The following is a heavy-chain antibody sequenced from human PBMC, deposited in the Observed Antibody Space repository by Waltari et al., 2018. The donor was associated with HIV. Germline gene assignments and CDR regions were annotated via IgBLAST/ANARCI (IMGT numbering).Heavy chain of an antibody. CDR3: ARDSSGYDSGFDF. CDR2: IYHSGSI. J-gene: IGHJ4*02. D-gene: IGHD5-12*01. V-gene: IGHV4-38-2*02. Sequence: QVQLQESGPGLVKPSETLSLTCAVSGYSISSGYYWGWIRQPPGKGLEWIGSIYHSGSISDNPSLRSRVTISVDTSKNQFSLNLRFVTAADTAVYYCARDSSGYDSGFDFWGQGTLVSVSS. CDR1: GYSISSGYY.